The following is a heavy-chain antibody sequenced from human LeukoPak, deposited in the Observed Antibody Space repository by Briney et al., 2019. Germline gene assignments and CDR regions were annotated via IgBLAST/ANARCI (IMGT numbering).Heavy chain of an antibody. Sequence: GGSLRLSCAASGFTFSSYGMHWVRQAPGKGLEWVAVIWYDGSNKYYADSVKGRFTISRDNSKNTLYLQMNSLRAEDTAVYYCARDKEPRVPATAIWGLDYWGQGTLVTVSS. CDR3: ARDKEPRVPATAIWGLDY. D-gene: IGHD2-2*01. CDR2: IWYDGSNK. CDR1: GFTFSSYG. V-gene: IGHV3-33*01. J-gene: IGHJ4*02.